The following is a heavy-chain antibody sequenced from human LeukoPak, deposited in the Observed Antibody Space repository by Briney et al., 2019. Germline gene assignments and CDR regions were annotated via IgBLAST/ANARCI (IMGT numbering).Heavy chain of an antibody. CDR1: GFTFSSYA. J-gene: IGHJ5*02. Sequence: GGSLRLSCAASGFTFSSYAMSWVRQAPGKGLEWVSAISGSGGTTYFADSVKGRLTISRDNSKNTLYLQMNSLRAEDTAVYYCAKAPVPIIATNWFDPWGQGTLVTVSS. CDR2: ISGSGGTT. D-gene: IGHD2-2*01. CDR3: AKAPVPIIATNWFDP. V-gene: IGHV3-23*01.